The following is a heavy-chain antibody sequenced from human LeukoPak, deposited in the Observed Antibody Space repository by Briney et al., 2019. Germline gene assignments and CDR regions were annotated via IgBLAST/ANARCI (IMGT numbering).Heavy chain of an antibody. CDR3: ARDQIGYGLDY. CDR1: SGSINNHY. V-gene: IGHV4-59*11. D-gene: IGHD5-18*01. Sequence: PSETLSLTCIVSSGSINNHYWSWIRQPPGKGLEWIGYIYDSWNTNYNPSLKSRVTISIDTSKNQFSLNLTPVTAADTAVYYCARDQIGYGLDYWGQGTLVTVSS. J-gene: IGHJ4*02. CDR2: IYDSWNT.